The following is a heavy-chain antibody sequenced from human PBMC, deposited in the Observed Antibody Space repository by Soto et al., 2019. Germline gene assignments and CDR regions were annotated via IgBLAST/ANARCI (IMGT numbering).Heavy chain of an antibody. CDR1: GSAFSDYT. CDR3: ASVKEDNVWGTYRYLAL. CDR2: VNRGGRT. D-gene: IGHD3-16*02. Sequence: AETLSLTCRLSGSAFSDYTWSWVRQAPGGGLHWIGEVNRGGRTKYRPSLESRLTISVDPSKNQDCLELRAVTAADTAIYSCASVKEDNVWGTYRYLALWGPGTLVTVSS. V-gene: IGHV4-34*01. J-gene: IGHJ4*02.